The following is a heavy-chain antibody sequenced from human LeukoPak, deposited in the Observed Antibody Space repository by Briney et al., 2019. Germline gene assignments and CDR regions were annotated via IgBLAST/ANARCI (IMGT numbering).Heavy chain of an antibody. V-gene: IGHV5-51*01. Sequence: GESLKISCKASGYTFTNYWIAWVRQMPGKGLEWMGMIFCGDSDTRFSPSFQGQVTMSVDKSISTAYLQWSSLKASDTAMYYCXXXXGGYSSGWYSYYFDYWGQGTLVTVSS. CDR1: GYTFTNYW. CDR2: IFCGDSDT. CDR3: XXXXGGYSSGWYSYYFDY. D-gene: IGHD6-19*01. J-gene: IGHJ4*02.